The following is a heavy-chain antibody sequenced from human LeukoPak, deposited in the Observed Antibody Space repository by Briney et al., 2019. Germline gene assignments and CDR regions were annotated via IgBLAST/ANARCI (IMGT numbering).Heavy chain of an antibody. CDR3: ARDERAGYGMDV. CDR1: GGSISSYY. Sequence: PSETLSLTCTVSGGSISSYYWSWIRQPPGKGLEWIGYIYYSGSTNYNPSLKSRVTISVDTSKNQFSLKLSSVTAADTAVYYCARDERAGYGMDVWGQGTTATVSS. J-gene: IGHJ6*02. CDR2: IYYSGST. V-gene: IGHV4-59*01.